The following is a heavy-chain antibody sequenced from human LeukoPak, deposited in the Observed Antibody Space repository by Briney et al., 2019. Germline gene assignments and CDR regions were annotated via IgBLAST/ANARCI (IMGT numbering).Heavy chain of an antibody. CDR3: ASIRSGSYRNFDY. Sequence: SVKVSCKASGGTFSSYAISWVRQAPGQGLEWMGGIIPIVGTANYAQKFQGRVTITADESTSTDYMELRSLRSEDTAVYYCASIRSGSYRNFDYWGQGTLVTVSS. CDR1: GGTFSSYA. CDR2: IIPIVGTA. J-gene: IGHJ4*02. V-gene: IGHV1-69*01. D-gene: IGHD1-26*01.